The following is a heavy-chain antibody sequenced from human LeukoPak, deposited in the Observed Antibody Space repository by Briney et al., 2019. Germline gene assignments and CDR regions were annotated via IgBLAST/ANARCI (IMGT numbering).Heavy chain of an antibody. CDR2: FDPEDGET. CDR3: ATGYCSGGSCSNWFDP. Sequence: GVSVKVSCKVSGYTLTELSMHWVRQAPGKGLEWMGGFDPEDGETIYAQKFQGRVTMTEDTSTDTAYMELSSLRSEDTAVYYCATGYCSGGSCSNWFDPWGQGTLVTVSS. J-gene: IGHJ5*02. D-gene: IGHD2-15*01. CDR1: GYTLTELS. V-gene: IGHV1-24*01.